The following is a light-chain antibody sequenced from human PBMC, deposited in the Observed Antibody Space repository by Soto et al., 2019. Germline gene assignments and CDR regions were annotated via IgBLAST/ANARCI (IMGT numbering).Light chain of an antibody. Sequence: QSVLTQPPSVSGAPGQRVTISCTGSSSNIGAGHHVSWFQHLPGTAPKLLIYGNTDRPSGVPDRFSASKSGTSASLAITGLQAEDEADYYCQSYDSKLRGSVFGGGTKLTVL. V-gene: IGLV1-40*01. CDR2: GNT. CDR1: SSNIGAGHH. J-gene: IGLJ2*01. CDR3: QSYDSKLRGSV.